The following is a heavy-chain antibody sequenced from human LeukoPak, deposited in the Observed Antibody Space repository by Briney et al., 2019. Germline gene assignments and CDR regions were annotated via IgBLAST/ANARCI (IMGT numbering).Heavy chain of an antibody. D-gene: IGHD3-22*01. Sequence: GASVEVSCKASGYTFTGYYMHWVRQAPGQGLEWMGWINPNSGGTNYAQKFQGRVTMTRDTSISTAYMELSRLRSDDTAVYYCASSDYYDSSGPDYWGQGTLVTVSS. V-gene: IGHV1-2*02. CDR1: GYTFTGYY. CDR2: INPNSGGT. J-gene: IGHJ4*02. CDR3: ASSDYYDSSGPDY.